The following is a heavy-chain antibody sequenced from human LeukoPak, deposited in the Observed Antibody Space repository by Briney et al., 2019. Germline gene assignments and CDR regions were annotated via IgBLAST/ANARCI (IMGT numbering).Heavy chain of an antibody. V-gene: IGHV4-59*01. CDR1: GGSMSSYY. CDR3: ARVFRDGYNYYFDY. J-gene: IGHJ4*02. D-gene: IGHD5-24*01. Sequence: SETLSLTCTVSGGSMSSYYWSWIRQPPGKGLECIGYIYYSGTTNYNPSLKSRVTISVDTSKNQFSLKLSSVTAADTAVYYCARVFRDGYNYYFDYWGQGTLVTVSS. CDR2: IYYSGTT.